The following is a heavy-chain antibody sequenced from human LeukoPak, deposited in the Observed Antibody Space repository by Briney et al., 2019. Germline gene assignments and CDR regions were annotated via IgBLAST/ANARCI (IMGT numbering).Heavy chain of an antibody. CDR3: TTWIQKFFSDY. CDR2: ISFDVTKE. J-gene: IGHJ4*02. CDR1: GFTFSSYA. V-gene: IGHV3-30*04. D-gene: IGHD5-18*01. Sequence: PGGSLRLSCEASGFTFSSYAMHWVRQAPGKGLEWVSMISFDVTKEDYADSVRGRFTISRDNSKNTLYLQMNNLRVEDSAVYYCTTWIQKFFSDYWGQGTLVSVSS.